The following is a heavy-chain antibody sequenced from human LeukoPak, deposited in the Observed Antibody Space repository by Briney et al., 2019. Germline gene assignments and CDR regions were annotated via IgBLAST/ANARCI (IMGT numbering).Heavy chain of an antibody. CDR3: ARVAFRGSYYYGMDV. CDR1: GGTFSSYA. Sequence: ASVTVSCTASGGTFSSYAISWVRQAPGQGLEWMGGIIPIFGTANYAQKFQGRVTITADESTSTAYMELSSLRSEDTAVYYCARVAFRGSYYYGMDVWGQGTTVTVSS. CDR2: IIPIFGTA. J-gene: IGHJ6*02. D-gene: IGHD1-26*01. V-gene: IGHV1-69*01.